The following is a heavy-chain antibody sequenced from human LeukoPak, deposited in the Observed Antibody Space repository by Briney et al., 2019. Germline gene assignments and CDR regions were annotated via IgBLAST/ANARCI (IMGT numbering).Heavy chain of an antibody. Sequence: ASVKLSCKASGYTFTSYGISWMRQAPGQGLEWMGCISAYNGNTNYDQKLQGRVTMTTVTSTSTAYMELRSLRSDDTAVYYCARVPRVGGSKPGFDYWGQGTLVTVSS. CDR3: ARVPRVGGSKPGFDY. CDR1: GYTFTSYG. J-gene: IGHJ4*02. CDR2: ISAYNGNT. D-gene: IGHD1-14*01. V-gene: IGHV1-18*01.